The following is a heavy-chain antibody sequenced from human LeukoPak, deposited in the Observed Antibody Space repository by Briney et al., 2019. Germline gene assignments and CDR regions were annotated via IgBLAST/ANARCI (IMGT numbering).Heavy chain of an antibody. CDR2: INPNSGGT. CDR3: ASLIRGREYSNSEVDY. J-gene: IGHJ4*02. D-gene: IGHD6-6*01. Sequence: ASVKVSCKASGYTFIGYYMHWVRQAPGQGLEWMGWINPNSGGTNYAQKFRGRVTMTRDTSISTAYMELSRLRSDDTAVYYCASLIRGREYSNSEVDYWGQGTLVTVPS. V-gene: IGHV1-2*02. CDR1: GYTFIGYY.